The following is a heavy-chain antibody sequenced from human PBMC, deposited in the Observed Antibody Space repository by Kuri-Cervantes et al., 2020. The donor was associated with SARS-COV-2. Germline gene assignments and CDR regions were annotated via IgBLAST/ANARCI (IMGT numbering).Heavy chain of an antibody. D-gene: IGHD3-22*01. CDR3: ARDSGMIVVVIGAFDI. CDR1: GFTFSSFS. CDR2: ISISSSTI. J-gene: IGHJ3*02. V-gene: IGHV3-48*01. Sequence: GGSLRLSCAASGFTFSSFSMNWVRQAPGKGLEWVSYISISSSTIYYADSVRGRFTIARDNAKNSLYLKMNSLRAEDTAVYYCARDSGMIVVVIGAFDIWGQGTMVTVSS.